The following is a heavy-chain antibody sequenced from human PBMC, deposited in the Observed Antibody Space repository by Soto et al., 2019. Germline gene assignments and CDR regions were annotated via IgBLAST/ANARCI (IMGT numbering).Heavy chain of an antibody. D-gene: IGHD3-22*01. J-gene: IGHJ3*02. Sequence: PSETLSLTCTVSGGSISGGYYYWSWIRQPPGKGLEWIGYIYYSGSTYYNPSLKSRVTISVDTSKNQFSLKLSSVTAADTAVYYCARSLTYYYDSSGYYGAFDIWGQGTMVNVSS. CDR1: GGSISGGYYY. CDR3: ARSLTYYYDSSGYYGAFDI. CDR2: IYYSGST. V-gene: IGHV4-30-4*01.